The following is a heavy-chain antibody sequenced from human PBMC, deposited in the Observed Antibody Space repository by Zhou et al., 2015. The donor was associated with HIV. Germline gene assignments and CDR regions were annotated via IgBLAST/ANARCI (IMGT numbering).Heavy chain of an antibody. CDR2: ISYDGSNK. CDR3: ARELIEGIAARRGWFDP. V-gene: IGHV3-30-3*01. Sequence: QVQLVESGGGVVQPGRSLRLSCAASGFTFSSYAMHWVRQAPGKGLEWVAVISYDGSNKYYADSVKGRFTISRDNSKNTLYLQMNSLRAEDTAVYYCARELIEGIAARRGWFDPWGQGTLVTVSS. J-gene: IGHJ5*02. CDR1: GFTFSSYA. D-gene: IGHD6-6*01.